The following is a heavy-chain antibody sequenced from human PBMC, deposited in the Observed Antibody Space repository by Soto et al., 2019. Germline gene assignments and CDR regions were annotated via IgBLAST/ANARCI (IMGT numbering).Heavy chain of an antibody. CDR1: GFTFSSFG. Sequence: WGSLRLSCAASGFTFSSFGMHWFRQGPGKGLEWVAVIYYDGRNKYYADSVQGRFTISRDNSENTVYLQMNSLRVEDTAVYYWAKVRNWNYEEGKDDWGQGTTL. CDR2: IYYDGRNK. J-gene: IGHJ6*02. V-gene: IGHV3-30*18. D-gene: IGHD1-7*01. CDR3: AKVRNWNYEEGKDD.